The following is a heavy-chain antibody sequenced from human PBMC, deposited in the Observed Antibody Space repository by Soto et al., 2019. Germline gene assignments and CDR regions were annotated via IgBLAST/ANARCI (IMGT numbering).Heavy chain of an antibody. CDR3: ARDVTAMEALYYYDN. CDR1: GGTLNTYT. CDR2: ILPFLGST. D-gene: IGHD5-18*01. V-gene: IGHV1-69*08. Sequence: QLQLVQSGAAVKKPGSSVKVSCKASGGTLNTYTISWVRQAPGQGLEWMGSILPFLGSTNYAKKFQGRVTITADQSTSKMELSSLRSEDTAVYFCARDVTAMEALYYYDNWGQGSLVTVSS. J-gene: IGHJ4*02.